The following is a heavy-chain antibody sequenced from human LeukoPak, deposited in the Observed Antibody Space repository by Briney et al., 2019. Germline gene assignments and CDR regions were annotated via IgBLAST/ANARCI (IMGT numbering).Heavy chain of an antibody. CDR2: IRFDGTNK. D-gene: IGHD2-15*01. V-gene: IGHV3-30*02. Sequence: GGSLRLYCAASGFTFSSYGMHWVRQAPGKGLEWVAFIRFDGTNKYYADSVKGRFAISRDSSKNTLYLQMNSLRAEDTAVYYCAKGYCSGSCYNGLDYWGQGTLVTVSS. J-gene: IGHJ4*02. CDR3: AKGYCSGSCYNGLDY. CDR1: GFTFSSYG.